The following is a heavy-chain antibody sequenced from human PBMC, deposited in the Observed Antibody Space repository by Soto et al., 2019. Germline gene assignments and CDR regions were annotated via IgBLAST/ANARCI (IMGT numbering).Heavy chain of an antibody. Sequence: GSLRLSCAASGFTFSSYAMSWVRQAPENGLEWVSAIGSSGGPTYYADSVKGRFTISRDNSKNTLYLQMNSLRAEDTAVYYCAKRYSSWYYFDYWGQGTLVTISS. J-gene: IGHJ4*02. CDR3: AKRYSSWYYFDY. D-gene: IGHD6-13*01. CDR2: IGSSGGPT. CDR1: GFTFSSYA. V-gene: IGHV3-23*01.